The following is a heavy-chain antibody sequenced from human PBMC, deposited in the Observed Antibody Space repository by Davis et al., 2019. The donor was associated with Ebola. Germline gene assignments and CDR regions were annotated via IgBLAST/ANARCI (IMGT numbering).Heavy chain of an antibody. D-gene: IGHD6-13*01. CDR3: ARGRSWPLDS. Sequence: GSLRLSCAVYGGSFSGYYWSWIRQPPGKGLEWIGEINHSGSTNYNPSLKSRVTISVDTSKNQFSLQLNSVTPEDTAVYYCARGRSWPLDSWGQGTLVTVSS. J-gene: IGHJ4*02. V-gene: IGHV4-34*01. CDR2: INHSGST. CDR1: GGSFSGYY.